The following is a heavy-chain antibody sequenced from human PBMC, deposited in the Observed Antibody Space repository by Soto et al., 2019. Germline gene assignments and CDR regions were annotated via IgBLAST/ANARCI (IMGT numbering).Heavy chain of an antibody. CDR3: ARDLGGYCSSTSCFPYNWFDP. Sequence: SVKVYFTAASYTFTSYAMHWVRQAPGQRLEWMGWINAGNGNTKYSQKFQGRVTITRDTSASTAYMELSSLRSEDTAVYYCARDLGGYCSSTSCFPYNWFDPWGQGTLVTVSS. CDR2: INAGNGNT. CDR1: SYTFTSYA. D-gene: IGHD2-2*01. J-gene: IGHJ5*02. V-gene: IGHV1-3*01.